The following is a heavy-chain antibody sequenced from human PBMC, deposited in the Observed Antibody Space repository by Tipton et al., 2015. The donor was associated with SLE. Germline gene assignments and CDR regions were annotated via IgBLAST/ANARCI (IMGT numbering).Heavy chain of an antibody. Sequence: TLSLTCAVYGGSFSGHYWSWIRQPPGKGLEWIGEINHSGSTNYNPSLKSRVTISVDTSKNQFSLRLSSVTAADTAVYYCVRGAYYDFWSGYHYYYMDVWGKGTTVTVSS. CDR2: INHSGST. CDR1: GGSFSGHY. V-gene: IGHV4-34*01. D-gene: IGHD3-3*01. CDR3: VRGAYYDFWSGYHYYYMDV. J-gene: IGHJ6*03.